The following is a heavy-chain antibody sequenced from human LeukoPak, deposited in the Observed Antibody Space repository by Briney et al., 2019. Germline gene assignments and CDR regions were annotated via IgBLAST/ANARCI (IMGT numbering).Heavy chain of an antibody. V-gene: IGHV4-61*01. J-gene: IGHJ6*03. CDR1: GYSISSGYY. D-gene: IGHD6-13*01. CDR3: ARGQQLGRNQRYYYYMDV. Sequence: SETLSLTCSVSGYSISSGYYWSWIRQPPGKGLEWIGYIYYSGSTNYNPSLKSRVTISVDTSENQFSLKLSSVTAADTAVYYCARGQQLGRNQRYYYYMDVWGKGTTVTVSS. CDR2: IYYSGST.